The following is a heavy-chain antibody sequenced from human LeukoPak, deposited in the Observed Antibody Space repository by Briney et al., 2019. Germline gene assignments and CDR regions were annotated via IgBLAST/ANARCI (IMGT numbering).Heavy chain of an antibody. CDR1: GFTFSSYA. J-gene: IGHJ4*02. V-gene: IGHV3-23*01. D-gene: IGHD3-22*01. CDR2: ISGSGGST. CDR3: AKDQGRTYYYDSSGSHTD. Sequence: GGSLRLSCAASGFTFSSYAMSWVRQAPGKGLEWVSAISGSGGSTYYADSVKGRFTISRDNSKNTLYLQMNSLRGEDTAVYYCAKDQGRTYYYDSSGSHTDWGQGTLVTVSS.